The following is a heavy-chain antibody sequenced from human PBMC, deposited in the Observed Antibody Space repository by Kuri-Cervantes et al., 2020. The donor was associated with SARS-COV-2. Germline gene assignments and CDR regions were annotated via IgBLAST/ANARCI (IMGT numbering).Heavy chain of an antibody. CDR1: GFTFSSYA. V-gene: IGHV3-23*01. CDR3: ARDTPPHYYYYYYGMDV. CDR2: ISGSGGST. Sequence: GGFLRLSCAASGFTFSSYAMSWVRQAPGKGLEWVSAISGSGGSTYYADSVKGRFTISRDNSKNTPYLQMNSLRAEDTAVYYCARDTPPHYYYYYYGMDVWGQGTTVTVSS. J-gene: IGHJ6*02.